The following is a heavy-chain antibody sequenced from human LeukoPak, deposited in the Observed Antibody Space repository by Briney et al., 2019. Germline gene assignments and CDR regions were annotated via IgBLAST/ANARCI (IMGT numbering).Heavy chain of an antibody. CDR2: IKQDGSQR. CDR1: GFTFGRHW. Sequence: GGSLRLSCAASGFTFGRHWMSWVRQAPGKGPEWVANIKQDGSQRYYVDSVKGRFIISRDNGRNSLFLQMNSLRAEDTAVYYCAREVYGDNYFDYWGQGTLVTVSS. J-gene: IGHJ4*02. V-gene: IGHV3-7*05. CDR3: AREVYGDNYFDY. D-gene: IGHD4-17*01.